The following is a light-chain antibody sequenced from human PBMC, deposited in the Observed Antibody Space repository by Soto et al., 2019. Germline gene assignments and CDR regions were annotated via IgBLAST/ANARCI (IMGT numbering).Light chain of an antibody. J-gene: IGLJ2*01. CDR2: GNS. Sequence: QPVLTQPPSVSGAPGQRVTISCTGSSSNIGAGFDVHWYQLLPGTAPKLLIYGNSNRPSGVPDRFSGSKSGTSASLAITGLQVEDEADYYCQSYDNSLSGVVFGGGTKLTVL. CDR3: QSYDNSLSGVV. CDR1: SSNIGAGFD. V-gene: IGLV1-40*01.